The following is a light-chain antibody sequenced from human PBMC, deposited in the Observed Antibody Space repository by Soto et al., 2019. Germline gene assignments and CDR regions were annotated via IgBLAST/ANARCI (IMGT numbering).Light chain of an antibody. Sequence: QSALTQPPSASGSRGQSVTISCTGTGSDVGSYNYVSWYQHHPGKAPKVMIYEVNKRPSGVPDRFSGSKSGNTASLTVSGLQAEDEADYYCGSYADSNNYVFGTGTKLTVL. CDR1: GSDVGSYNY. CDR2: EVN. J-gene: IGLJ1*01. V-gene: IGLV2-8*01. CDR3: GSYADSNNYV.